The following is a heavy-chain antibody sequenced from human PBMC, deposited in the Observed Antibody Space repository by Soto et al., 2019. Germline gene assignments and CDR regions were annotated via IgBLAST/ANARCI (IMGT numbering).Heavy chain of an antibody. CDR3: ARDSSPYYDILTGYCFDY. CDR1: GFTFSSYG. Sequence: GGSLRLSCAASGFTFSSYGMHWVRQAPGKGLEWVAVIWYDGSNKYYADSVKGRFTISRDNSKNTLYLQMNSLRAEDTAVYYCARDSSPYYDILTGYCFDYWGQGTLVTVSS. CDR2: IWYDGSNK. V-gene: IGHV3-33*01. D-gene: IGHD3-9*01. J-gene: IGHJ4*02.